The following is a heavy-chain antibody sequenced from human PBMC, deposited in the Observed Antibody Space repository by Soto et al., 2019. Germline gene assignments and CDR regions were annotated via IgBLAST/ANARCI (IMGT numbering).Heavy chain of an antibody. Sequence: ASVKVSCKVSGYTLTELSMHWVRQAPGKGLEWMGGFDPEGGETIYAQKFQGRVTMTEDTSTDTAYMELSSLRSEDTAVYYCATKRPRHEQYYYDSFGYWGQGTLVTVSS. D-gene: IGHD3-22*01. J-gene: IGHJ4*02. CDR3: ATKRPRHEQYYYDSFGY. CDR2: FDPEGGET. V-gene: IGHV1-24*01. CDR1: GYTLTELS.